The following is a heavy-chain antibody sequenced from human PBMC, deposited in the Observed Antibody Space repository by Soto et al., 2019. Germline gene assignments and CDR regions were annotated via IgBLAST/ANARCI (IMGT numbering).Heavy chain of an antibody. V-gene: IGHV1-46*03. J-gene: IGHJ4*02. Sequence: ASVKVSCKAGGTFSTSSITWVRQAPGQALEWMGVIHPSGGGTTYAQKFLGRVTVTRDTSTSTVFMELSSLRSDDTAVYYCARGGHIAVVTASFDYWGQGTLVTVSS. CDR3: ARGGHIAVVTASFDY. CDR2: IHPSGGGT. D-gene: IGHD2-21*02. CDR1: GGTFSTSS.